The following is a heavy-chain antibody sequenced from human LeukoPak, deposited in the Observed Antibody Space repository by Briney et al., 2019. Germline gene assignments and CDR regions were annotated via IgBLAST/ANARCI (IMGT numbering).Heavy chain of an antibody. Sequence: SETLSLACTVSGGSISSYYWSWIRQPAGTGLEWIGRIYTSGSTNYNPSLKRRVTMSVDTSTNQFSLKLSSVTAADTAVYYCARATMVRGVISLDYWGQGTLVTVSS. CDR3: ARATMVRGVISLDY. V-gene: IGHV4-4*07. D-gene: IGHD3-10*01. CDR2: IYTSGST. J-gene: IGHJ4*02. CDR1: GGSISSYY.